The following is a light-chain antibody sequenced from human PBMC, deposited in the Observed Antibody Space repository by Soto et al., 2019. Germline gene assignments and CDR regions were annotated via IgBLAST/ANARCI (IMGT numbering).Light chain of an antibody. CDR1: QNMYGW. CDR2: KAS. CDR3: QQYNSFPWT. J-gene: IGKJ1*01. V-gene: IGKV1-5*03. Sequence: DIQMTQSPSTLSASVGDRVAITCRASQNMYGWLTWNQQKPGKAPKLLLYKASSLESGVPSRFSGSGSGTEFTLTISSLQPDDFATYYCQQYNSFPWTFGQGTKVEIK.